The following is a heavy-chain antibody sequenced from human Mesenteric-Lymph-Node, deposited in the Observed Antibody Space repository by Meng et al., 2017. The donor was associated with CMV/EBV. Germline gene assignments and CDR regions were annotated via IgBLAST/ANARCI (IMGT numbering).Heavy chain of an antibody. CDR3: IRRLAD. Sequence: GSLRLSCAASGFTFSAYYIHWVRQAPGKGLVWVSHISPDATYTNYADSVKGRFTVSRDNAKNTAYLQMNSVRAEDTGVYYCIRRLADWGQGTPVTVSS. J-gene: IGHJ4*02. CDR1: GFTFSAYY. CDR2: ISPDATYT. V-gene: IGHV3-74*01.